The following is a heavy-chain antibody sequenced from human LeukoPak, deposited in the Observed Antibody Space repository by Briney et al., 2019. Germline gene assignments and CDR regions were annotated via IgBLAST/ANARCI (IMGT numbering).Heavy chain of an antibody. CDR2: IYHSGST. Sequence: SETLSLTCAVSGGSISSINWWSWVRQPPGKGLEWIGEIYHSGSTNYNPSLKSRVTISVDKSKNQFSLKLSSVTAADTAVYYCATQTGYYDILTGSPNYYYYMDVWGKGTTVTVSS. D-gene: IGHD3-9*01. V-gene: IGHV4-4*02. CDR3: ATQTGYYDILTGSPNYYYYMDV. CDR1: GGSISSINW. J-gene: IGHJ6*03.